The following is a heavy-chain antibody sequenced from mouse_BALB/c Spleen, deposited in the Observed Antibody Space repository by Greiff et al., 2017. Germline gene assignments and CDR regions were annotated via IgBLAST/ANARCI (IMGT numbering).Heavy chain of an antibody. CDR1: GFSLTSYG. Sequence: VQLQQSGPGLVQPSQSLSITCTVSGFSLTSYGVHWVRQSPGKGLEWLGVIWSGGSTDYNAAFISRLSISKDNSKSQVFFKMNSLQANDTAIYYCARKGHYYGKGYFDVWGAGTTVTVSS. V-gene: IGHV2-2*02. D-gene: IGHD1-1*01. J-gene: IGHJ1*01. CDR3: ARKGHYYGKGYFDV. CDR2: IWSGGST.